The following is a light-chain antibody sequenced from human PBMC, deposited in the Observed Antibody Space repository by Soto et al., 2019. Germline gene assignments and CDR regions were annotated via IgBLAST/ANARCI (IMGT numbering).Light chain of an antibody. J-gene: IGKJ1*01. CDR2: GAS. V-gene: IGKV3-20*01. CDR1: QSVSSSY. Sequence: EIVLTQSPGTLSLSPGERATLSFRASQSVSSSYLAWYQQKPGQAPTLLIYGASSRATGIPDRFSGSGSGTDFTLTISRLEPEDFAVYYCQQYDSSPKTFGQGTKVDIK. CDR3: QQYDSSPKT.